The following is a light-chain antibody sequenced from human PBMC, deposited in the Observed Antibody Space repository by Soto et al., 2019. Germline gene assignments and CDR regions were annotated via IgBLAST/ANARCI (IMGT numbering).Light chain of an antibody. Sequence: DIQMTQSPSSLSASLGDRVTITCQASQDISNYLNWYQQKPGNAPQLLIYDASNLETGVPSRFSGSGSGTDFTFTISSLQPEDIATYYCQQYDNLPYTFGQGTKVEIK. CDR3: QQYDNLPYT. CDR2: DAS. CDR1: QDISNY. V-gene: IGKV1-33*01. J-gene: IGKJ2*01.